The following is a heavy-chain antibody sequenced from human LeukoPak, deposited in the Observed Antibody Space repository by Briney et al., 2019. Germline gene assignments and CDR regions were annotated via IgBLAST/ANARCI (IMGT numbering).Heavy chain of an antibody. CDR2: IYNSGST. J-gene: IGHJ4*02. Sequence: SETLSLTCTVSGGSISSSVYYWGWIRQPPGKGLEWIGTIYNSGSTYYNPSLNSRVTISVDTSKNQFSLKLSSVTAADTAVYYCARTGNTAVPPYFDYWGQGALVTASS. V-gene: IGHV4-39*01. CDR1: GGSISSSVYY. D-gene: IGHD3-10*01. CDR3: ARTGNTAVPPYFDY.